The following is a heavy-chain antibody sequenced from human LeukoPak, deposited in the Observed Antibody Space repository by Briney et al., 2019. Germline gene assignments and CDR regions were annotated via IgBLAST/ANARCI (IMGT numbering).Heavy chain of an antibody. Sequence: GGSLRLSCAASGFTFSSYAMHWVRQAPGKGLEWVAVISYDGSNKYYADSVKGRFTISRDNSKNTLYLQMNSLRAEDTAVYYCVKVSSGYDFSDYWGQGTLVTVSS. J-gene: IGHJ4*02. D-gene: IGHD5-12*01. CDR2: ISYDGSNK. V-gene: IGHV3-30*04. CDR1: GFTFSSYA. CDR3: VKVSSGYDFSDY.